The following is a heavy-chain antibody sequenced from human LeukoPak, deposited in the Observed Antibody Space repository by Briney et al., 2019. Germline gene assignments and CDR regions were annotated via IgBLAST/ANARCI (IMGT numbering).Heavy chain of an antibody. D-gene: IGHD3-10*01. CDR1: GYTFTGYW. V-gene: IGHV1-46*01. CDR3: ARDLPQLWFGDYYYYMDV. J-gene: IGHJ6*03. CDR2: ISPSGGST. Sequence: GASVKLSCKAFGYTFTGYWMHWVRQAPGQGPEWMGVISPSGGSTIYAQKFKGRVTITRDTSASTAYMELSSLRSDGTAVYYCARDLPQLWFGDYYYYMDVWGKGTTVTISS.